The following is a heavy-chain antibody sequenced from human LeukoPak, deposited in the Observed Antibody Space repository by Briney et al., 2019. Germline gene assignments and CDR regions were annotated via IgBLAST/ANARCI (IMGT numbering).Heavy chain of an antibody. D-gene: IGHD4-11*01. Sequence: SETLSLTCTVSGGSISSGDYYWSWIRQPPGKGLEWIGYIYYSGSTYCNPSLKSRVTISADTSKNQFSLKLSSVTAADTAVYYCARDDRLQIDYWGQGTLVTVSS. CDR1: GGSISSGDYY. V-gene: IGHV4-30-4*08. J-gene: IGHJ4*02. CDR2: IYYSGST. CDR3: ARDDRLQIDY.